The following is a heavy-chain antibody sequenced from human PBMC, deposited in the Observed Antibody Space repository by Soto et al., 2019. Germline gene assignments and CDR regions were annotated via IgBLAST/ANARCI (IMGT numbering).Heavy chain of an antibody. CDR3: ARDADVLRYFDWLRYYYYYYGMDV. CDR1: GFTFSSYW. V-gene: IGHV3-7*05. CDR2: IKQDGSEK. D-gene: IGHD3-9*01. J-gene: IGHJ6*02. Sequence: PGGSLRLSCAASGFTFSSYWMSWVRQAPGKGLEWVANIKQDGSEKYYVDSVKGRFTISRDNAKNSLYLQMNSLRAEDTAVYYCARDADVLRYFDWLRYYYYYYGMDVWGQGTTVTVSS.